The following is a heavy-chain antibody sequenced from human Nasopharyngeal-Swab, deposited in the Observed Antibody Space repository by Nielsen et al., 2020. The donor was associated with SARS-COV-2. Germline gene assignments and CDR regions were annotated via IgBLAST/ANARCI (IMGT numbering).Heavy chain of an antibody. CDR3: ARLRAFDI. V-gene: IGHV3-53*01. J-gene: IGHJ3*02. CDR1: GFTVSSNN. Sequence: GESLKISCAASGFTVSSNNMSWGRQAPGKGLEWVSVIYSGGSTYYADSVKGRFTISRDNSKNTLYLQMNSLRAEHTAVYYCARLRAFDIWGQGTMVTVSS. CDR2: IYSGGST.